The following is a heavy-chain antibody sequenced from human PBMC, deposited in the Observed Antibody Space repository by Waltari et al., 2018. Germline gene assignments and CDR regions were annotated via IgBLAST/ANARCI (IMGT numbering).Heavy chain of an antibody. D-gene: IGHD3-10*01. CDR2: AYHNGRT. Sequence: QVHLQQSGPGLVKPSGTLSLTCGVSGGSINTNNWWTWVRQSPGKGLEGLGEAYHNGRTNYNPSLKSRVTISVDKSKNQFSLQLISMTAADTAVYYCARGRGLDYWGQGTLVTVSS. J-gene: IGHJ4*02. CDR3: ARGRGLDY. CDR1: GGSINTNNW. V-gene: IGHV4-4*02.